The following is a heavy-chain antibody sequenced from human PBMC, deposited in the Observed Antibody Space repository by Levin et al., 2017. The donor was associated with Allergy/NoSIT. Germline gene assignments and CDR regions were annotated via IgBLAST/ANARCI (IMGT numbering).Heavy chain of an antibody. D-gene: IGHD2-2*02. CDR2: IYYSGTT. Sequence: SETLSLTCTVSGGSISSYYWTWIRQPPGKGLEWIGHIYYSGTTNYNPSLKSRVTISVDTSKNQFSLKLSSVTAADTAVYYCARQLYHDYWGQGTLVTVSS. CDR1: GGSISSYY. CDR3: ARQLYHDY. V-gene: IGHV4-59*08. J-gene: IGHJ4*02.